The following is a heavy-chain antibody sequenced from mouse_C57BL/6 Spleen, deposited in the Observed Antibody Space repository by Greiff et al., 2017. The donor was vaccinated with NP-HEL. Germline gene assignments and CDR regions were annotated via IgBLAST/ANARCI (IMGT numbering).Heavy chain of an antibody. CDR1: GYAFSSYW. CDR3: ARERDLYYFDY. CDR2: IYPGDGDT. V-gene: IGHV1-80*01. J-gene: IGHJ2*01. D-gene: IGHD3-3*01. Sequence: VQLQQSGAELVKPGASVKISCKASGYAFSSYWMNWVKQRPGKGLEWIGQIYPGDGDTNYNGKFKGKATLTADKSSSTAYMQLSSLTSEDSAVYFCARERDLYYFDYWGQGTTLTVSS.